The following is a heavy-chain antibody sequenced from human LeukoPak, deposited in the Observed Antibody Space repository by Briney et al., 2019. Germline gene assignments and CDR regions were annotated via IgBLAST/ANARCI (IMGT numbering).Heavy chain of an antibody. J-gene: IGHJ4*02. CDR2: TSSSDAGT. D-gene: IGHD3-10*01. V-gene: IGHV3-23*01. Sequence: GGSLRLSCAASGFTLSSYAMSWVRQAPGKGLEWVSATSSSDAGTYYADSVRGRFTISRDNSKNTLYLQMNSLRAEDTAVYYCASVRGSGSPTRGSFDYWGQGTLVTVSS. CDR1: GFTLSSYA. CDR3: ASVRGSGSPTRGSFDY.